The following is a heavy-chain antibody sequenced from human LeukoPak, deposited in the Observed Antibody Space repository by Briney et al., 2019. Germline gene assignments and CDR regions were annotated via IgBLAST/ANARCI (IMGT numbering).Heavy chain of an antibody. Sequence: GGSLRLSCAASGFTFDDYGMSWVRQAPGKGLEWVSAISGSGGSTYYADSVKGRFTISRDNSKNTLYLQMNSLRAEDTAVYYCAKVLIFRLFDYWGQGTLVTVSS. V-gene: IGHV3-23*01. CDR3: AKVLIFRLFDY. CDR2: ISGSGGST. D-gene: IGHD2/OR15-2a*01. CDR1: GFTFDDYG. J-gene: IGHJ4*02.